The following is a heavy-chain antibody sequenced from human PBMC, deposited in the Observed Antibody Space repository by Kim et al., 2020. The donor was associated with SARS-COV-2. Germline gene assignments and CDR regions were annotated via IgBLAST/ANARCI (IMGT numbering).Heavy chain of an antibody. CDR1: GGSISSSSYY. CDR2: IYYSGST. J-gene: IGHJ4*02. CDR3: ARVLVEVTMVRGAVYFDY. V-gene: IGHV4-39*07. Sequence: SETLSLTCTVSGGSISSSSYYWGWIRQPPGKGLEWIGSIYYSGSTYYNPSLKSRVTISVDTSKNQFSLKLSSVTAADTAVYYCARVLVEVTMVRGAVYFDYWGQGTLVTVSS. D-gene: IGHD3-10*01.